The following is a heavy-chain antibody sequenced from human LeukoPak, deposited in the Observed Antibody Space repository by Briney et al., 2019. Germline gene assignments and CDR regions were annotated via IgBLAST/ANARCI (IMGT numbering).Heavy chain of an antibody. CDR3: ARAPRRGVMDV. CDR1: GFSFSRHW. V-gene: IGHV3-7*01. Sequence: GGSLRLSCAASGFSFSRHWMSWARQAPRKGLEWVANIKQDGSEKYYVDSVKGRFTISRDNAQNSLHLQMNSLRAEDTAVYYCARAPRRGVMDVWGKGTTVSVSS. D-gene: IGHD3-10*01. CDR2: IKQDGSEK. J-gene: IGHJ6*03.